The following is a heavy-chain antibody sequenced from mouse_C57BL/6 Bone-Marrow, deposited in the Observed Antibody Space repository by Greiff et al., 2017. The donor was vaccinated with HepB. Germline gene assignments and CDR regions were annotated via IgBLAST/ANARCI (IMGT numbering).Heavy chain of an antibody. CDR2: IWSGGST. CDR3: ANHYGSSSSWYFDV. J-gene: IGHJ1*03. V-gene: IGHV2-2*01. CDR1: GFSLTSYG. Sequence: VKLMESGPGLVQPSQSLSITCTVSGFSLTSYGVHWVRQSPGKGLEWLGVIWSGGSTDYNAAFISRLSISKDNSKSQVFFKMNSLQADDTAIYYCANHYGSSSSWYFDVWGTGTTVTVSS. D-gene: IGHD1-1*01.